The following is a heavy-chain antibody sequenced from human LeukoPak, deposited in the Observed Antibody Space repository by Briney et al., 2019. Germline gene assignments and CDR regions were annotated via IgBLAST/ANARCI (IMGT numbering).Heavy chain of an antibody. CDR3: ARHVTISGPYDASDI. D-gene: IGHD5-24*01. V-gene: IGHV4-39*01. CDR1: GGSISSSSYY. Sequence: SETLSLTCTVSGGSISSSSYYWGWIRQPPGKGLEWIGSIYYSGSTYYNPSLKSRVTISVDTSKNQFSLKLRSVTAADTAVYYCARHVTISGPYDASDIWGQGTMVTVSS. CDR2: IYYSGST. J-gene: IGHJ3*02.